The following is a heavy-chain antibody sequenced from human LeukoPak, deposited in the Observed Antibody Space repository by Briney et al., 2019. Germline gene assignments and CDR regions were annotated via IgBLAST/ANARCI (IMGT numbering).Heavy chain of an antibody. Sequence: SVKVSCKASGGTFSSYAISRVRQAPGQGLEWMGRIIPTLGIANYAQKFQRRVTIAADKSTSTAYIELSSLRPEETAVYYCASSAVQIAARPGAAYYYGMDVWGQGTTVTVSS. CDR2: IIPTLGIA. CDR1: GGTFSSYA. J-gene: IGHJ6*02. CDR3: ASSAVQIAARPGAAYYYGMDV. D-gene: IGHD6-6*01. V-gene: IGHV1-69*04.